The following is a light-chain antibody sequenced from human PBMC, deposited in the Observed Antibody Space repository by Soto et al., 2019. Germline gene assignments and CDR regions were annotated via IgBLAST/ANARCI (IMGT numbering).Light chain of an antibody. V-gene: IGLV2-8*01. J-gene: IGLJ1*01. CDR3: SSYAGSSNV. Sequence: QSVLTQPPSASGSPGQSVAISCTGTSSDVGGYNYVSWYQQHPGKAPNLMLYEVNKRPSGVPDRFSGSKSGNTASLTVSGLQAEDEADYYCSSYAGSSNVFGTGTKVTVL. CDR1: SSDVGGYNY. CDR2: EVN.